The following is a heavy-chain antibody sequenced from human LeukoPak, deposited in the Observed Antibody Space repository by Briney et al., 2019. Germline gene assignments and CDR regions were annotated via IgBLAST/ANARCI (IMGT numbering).Heavy chain of an antibody. CDR3: ARVSFDYGDYSFDY. J-gene: IGHJ4*02. V-gene: IGHV3-30*03. Sequence: GRSLRLSCAASGFTFSSYGMHWVRQAPGKGLEWVAVISYDGSNKYYADSVKGRFTISRDNSKNTLYLQMNGLRAEDTAVYYCARVSFDYGDYSFDYWGQGTLVTVSS. CDR2: ISYDGSNK. D-gene: IGHD4-17*01. CDR1: GFTFSSYG.